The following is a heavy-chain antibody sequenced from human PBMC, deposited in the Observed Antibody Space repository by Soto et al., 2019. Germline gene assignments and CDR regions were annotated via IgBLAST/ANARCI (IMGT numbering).Heavy chain of an antibody. CDR3: ARGSYYVGSRNWFDP. D-gene: IGHD3-10*02. Sequence: QVQLQQWGAGLLKPSETLSLTCDVNGGSFKNFYWSWFRQPPGKGLEWIGEINHSGSTNYNPSLKSRVTISGDTSKNQVSLMLSSVTTADTDVYYCARGSYYVGSRNWFDPWGQATLVTVSS. J-gene: IGHJ5*02. CDR2: INHSGST. CDR1: GGSFKNFY. V-gene: IGHV4-34*01.